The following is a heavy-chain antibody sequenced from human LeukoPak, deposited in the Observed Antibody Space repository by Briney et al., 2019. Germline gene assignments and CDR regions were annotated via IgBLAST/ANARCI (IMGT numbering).Heavy chain of an antibody. V-gene: IGHV3-53*01. J-gene: IGHJ4*02. D-gene: IGHD2-21*01. Sequence: GGSLRLSCVASGFTFSNAWMSWVRQAPGKGLEWVSVIYSGGSTYYADSVKGRFTISRDNSKNTLYLQMNSLRGEDTAIYYCAKSDCGSDDCKLLNFWGQGTLVTVSS. CDR1: GFTFSNAW. CDR2: IYSGGST. CDR3: AKSDCGSDDCKLLNF.